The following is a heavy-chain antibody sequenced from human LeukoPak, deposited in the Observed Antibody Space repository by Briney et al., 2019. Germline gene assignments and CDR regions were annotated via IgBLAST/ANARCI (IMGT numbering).Heavy chain of an antibody. CDR3: AKWGDYDILTGYYDPDY. J-gene: IGHJ4*02. CDR1: EFTFSSYA. V-gene: IGHV3-23*01. D-gene: IGHD3-9*01. CDR2: ISGSGGGT. Sequence: PGGSLRLSCAASEFTFSSYAMSWVRQAPGKGLGWVSGISGSGGGTYYADSVKGRFTISRDNSKNTLYLQLNRLRAEDTAVYYCAKWGDYDILTGYYDPDYWGQGTLVTVSS.